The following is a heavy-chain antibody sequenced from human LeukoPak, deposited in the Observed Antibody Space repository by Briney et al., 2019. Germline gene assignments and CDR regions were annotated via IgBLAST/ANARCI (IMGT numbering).Heavy chain of an antibody. V-gene: IGHV4-4*07. J-gene: IGHJ5*02. Sequence: SETLSLTCTVSGGSISSYYWSWIRQPAGKGLEWIGRIYTSGSTNYNPSLKSRVTMSVDTSKNQFSLKLSSVTAADTAVYYCARDRYYGSGSYYKRWFDPWGQGTLVTVSS. CDR1: GGSISSYY. CDR3: ARDRYYGSGSYYKRWFDP. D-gene: IGHD3-10*01. CDR2: IYTSGST.